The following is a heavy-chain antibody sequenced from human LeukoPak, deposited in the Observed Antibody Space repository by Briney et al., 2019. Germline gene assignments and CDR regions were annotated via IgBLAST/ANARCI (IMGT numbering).Heavy chain of an antibody. V-gene: IGHV1-46*01. Sequence: GASVKVSCKASGYILSSYNMHWVRQAPGQGLEWLGIINPSGGDTKYAQKFQGRVTMTRDMSTSTVYMELSSLRSEDMAVYYCAKYGHSPYFDSWGQGTLVTVSS. D-gene: IGHD2/OR15-2a*01. CDR1: GYILSSYN. J-gene: IGHJ4*02. CDR2: INPSGGDT. CDR3: AKYGHSPYFDS.